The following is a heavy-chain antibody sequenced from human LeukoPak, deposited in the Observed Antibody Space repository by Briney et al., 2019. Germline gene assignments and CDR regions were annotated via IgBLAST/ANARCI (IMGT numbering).Heavy chain of an antibody. J-gene: IGHJ4*02. CDR1: GFTFSSYS. CDR2: IRGSGTTT. D-gene: IGHD3-10*01. CDR3: ARDLKGGYYYFDY. V-gene: IGHV3-48*04. Sequence: GGSLRLSCAASGFTFSSYSMNWVRQAPGKGLEWVSYIRGSGTTTYYADPVKGRFTISRDNAKNSLYLQMNSLRAEDTAVYYCARDLKGGYYYFDYWGQGTLVTVSS.